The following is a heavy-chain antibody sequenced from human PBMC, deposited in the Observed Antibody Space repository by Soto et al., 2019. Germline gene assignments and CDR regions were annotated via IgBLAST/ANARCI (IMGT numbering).Heavy chain of an antibody. J-gene: IGHJ6*02. CDR2: IIPIFGTA. D-gene: IGHD2-15*01. Sequence: VKVSCTASGGSFSSYAISWVRQAPGQGLEWMGGIIPIFGTANYAQKFQGRVTITADESTSTAYMELSSLRSEDTAVYYCARVPRGVGYCSGGSCYSFGYYYYGMDVWGQGTTVTVSS. V-gene: IGHV1-69*01. CDR1: GGSFSSYA. CDR3: ARVPRGVGYCSGGSCYSFGYYYYGMDV.